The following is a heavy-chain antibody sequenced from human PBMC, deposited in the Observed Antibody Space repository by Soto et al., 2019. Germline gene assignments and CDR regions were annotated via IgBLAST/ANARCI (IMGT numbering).Heavy chain of an antibody. CDR2: IYYSGST. J-gene: IGHJ5*02. D-gene: IGHD3-22*01. CDR1: GGSISSSSYY. CDR3: ARDSRRYYYDSRGLRWFDP. Sequence: SETLSLTCTVSGGSISSSSYYWGWIRQPPGKGLEWIGSIYYSGSTYYNPSLKSRVTISVDTSKNQFSLKLSSVTAADTAVYYCARDSRRYYYDSRGLRWFDPWGQGTLLTVSS. V-gene: IGHV4-39*07.